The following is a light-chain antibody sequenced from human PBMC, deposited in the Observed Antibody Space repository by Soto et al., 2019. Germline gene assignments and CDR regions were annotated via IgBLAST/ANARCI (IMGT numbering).Light chain of an antibody. CDR1: SSDVGTYNY. V-gene: IGLV2-14*01. J-gene: IGLJ2*01. Sequence: QSVLTQPASVSGSPGQSITISCTGTSSDVGTYNYVSWYQHHPGKAPKLIIYEVSNRPSGVSNRFSGSKSGSTASLTISGLQAEDEADYHRSSYRTISTLVFGGGTKVTVL. CDR3: SSYRTISTLV. CDR2: EVS.